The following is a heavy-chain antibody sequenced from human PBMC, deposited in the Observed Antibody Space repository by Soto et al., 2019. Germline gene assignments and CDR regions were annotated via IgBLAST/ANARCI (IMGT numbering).Heavy chain of an antibody. D-gene: IGHD3-22*01. Sequence: GESLKISFKGSGYSFSNYLIGWVRQMPVKGLEWMGVIYPGDSETRFSPSFQGQVTISADKFIYTAYLQWRSLKASDSAMYYCARQGSHFDRNSFGYWGQGTLITVSS. CDR3: ARQGSHFDRNSFGY. V-gene: IGHV5-51*01. CDR1: GYSFSNYL. CDR2: IYPGDSET. J-gene: IGHJ4*02.